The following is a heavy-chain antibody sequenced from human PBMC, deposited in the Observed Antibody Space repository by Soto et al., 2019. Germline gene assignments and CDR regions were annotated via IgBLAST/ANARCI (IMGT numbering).Heavy chain of an antibody. J-gene: IGHJ4*02. D-gene: IGHD3-16*02. Sequence: GGSLRLSCAASGFTFSSYWMSWVRQAPGKGLEWVANIKQDGSEKYYVDSVKGRFTISRDNAKNSLYLQMNSLRAEDTAVYYCARGRDDYVWGSYRYTWEYFDYWGQGTLVTVSS. CDR1: GFTFSSYW. V-gene: IGHV3-7*05. CDR3: ARGRDDYVWGSYRYTWEYFDY. CDR2: IKQDGSEK.